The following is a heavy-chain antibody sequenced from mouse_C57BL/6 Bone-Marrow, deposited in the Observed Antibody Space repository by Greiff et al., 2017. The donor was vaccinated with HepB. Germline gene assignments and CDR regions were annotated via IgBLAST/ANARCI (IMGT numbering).Heavy chain of an antibody. CDR2: ISNGGGSI. J-gene: IGHJ4*01. V-gene: IGHV5-12*01. CDR3: ARGGTTVVAPGAMDY. Sequence: EVMLVESGGGLVQPGGSLKLSCAASGFTFSDYYMYWVRQTPEKRLEWVAYISNGGGSIYYPDTVKGRFTISRDNAKNTLYLQMSRLKSEDTAMYYCARGGTTVVAPGAMDYWGQGTSVTVSS. CDR1: GFTFSDYY. D-gene: IGHD1-1*01.